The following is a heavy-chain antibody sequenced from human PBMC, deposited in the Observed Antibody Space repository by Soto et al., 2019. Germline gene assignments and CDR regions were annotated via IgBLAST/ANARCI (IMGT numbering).Heavy chain of an antibody. J-gene: IGHJ6*02. V-gene: IGHV1-18*01. Sequence: QIHLVQSGGEVKKTGASVRVSCKASGYFFTSYAIGWVRQAPGQGLEWMGWISANDGETYYAPKLQDRLTMTTDTSTSTAYMELRSLRSDDTAVYYCARDGMATVDHYFYGMDVWGQGTTVIVPS. CDR1: GYFFTSYA. D-gene: IGHD4-4*01. CDR2: ISANDGET. CDR3: ARDGMATVDHYFYGMDV.